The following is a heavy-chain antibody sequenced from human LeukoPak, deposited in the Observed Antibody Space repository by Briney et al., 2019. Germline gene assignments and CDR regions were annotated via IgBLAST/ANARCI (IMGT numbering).Heavy chain of an antibody. D-gene: IGHD3-10*01. CDR3: ARMISGA. Sequence: PTETLSLTCTVSGGSISSSSYYWGWIRQPPGKGLEWIGSIYYSGSTYYNPSLKSRVTISVDTSKNQFSLKLSSVTAADTAVYYCARMISGAWGQGTLVTVSS. J-gene: IGHJ5*02. CDR2: IYYSGST. CDR1: GGSISSSSYY. V-gene: IGHV4-39*07.